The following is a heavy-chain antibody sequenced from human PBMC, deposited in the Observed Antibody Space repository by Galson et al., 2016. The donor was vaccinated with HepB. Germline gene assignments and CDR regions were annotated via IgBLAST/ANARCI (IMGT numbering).Heavy chain of an antibody. V-gene: IGHV4-39*01. Sequence: ETLSLTCTVSGGSISSSSYYWGWVRQPPGKGLEWIGSIFYSGSPYYNPSLKSRVTISVDTSKNQFSLKLSSVTAADTAVYYCARHSLNYYGSGSFSEFDLWGRGTLVTVSS. D-gene: IGHD3-10*01. CDR2: IFYSGSP. CDR3: ARHSLNYYGSGSFSEFDL. CDR1: GGSISSSSYY. J-gene: IGHJ2*01.